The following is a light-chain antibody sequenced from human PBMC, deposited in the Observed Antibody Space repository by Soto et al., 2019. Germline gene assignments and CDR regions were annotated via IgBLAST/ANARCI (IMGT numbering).Light chain of an antibody. CDR1: SSDVGGYSY. CDR2: EVT. V-gene: IGLV2-8*01. J-gene: IGLJ1*01. Sequence: QSVLTQPPSASGSPGQSVTISCTGTSSDVGGYSYVSWYQQHPGKAPKLMIYEVTKRPSGVPDRFSASKSGNTASLTVSGLQAEDEADYYCSSYAGSNNFVFGTGTQLTVL. CDR3: SSYAGSNNFV.